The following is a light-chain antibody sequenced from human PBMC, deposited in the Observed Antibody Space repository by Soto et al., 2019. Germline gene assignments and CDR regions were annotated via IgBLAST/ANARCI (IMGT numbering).Light chain of an antibody. CDR3: PQSYSPPIT. J-gene: IGKJ5*01. Sequence: EIHMNPSLHTVSASLGDRGTXSCRASQSISSYLNWYQQKPGKAPKLLIYAASTLQSGVPSRFSGSGSGTDFTLTISSLQPEDFATYYSPQSYSPPITFSQVTR. CDR1: QSISSY. CDR2: AAS. V-gene: IGKV1-39*01.